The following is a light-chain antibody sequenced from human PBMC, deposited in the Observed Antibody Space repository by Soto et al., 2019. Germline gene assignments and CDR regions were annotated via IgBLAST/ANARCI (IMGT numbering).Light chain of an antibody. CDR3: AAWDDSLRGYV. V-gene: IGLV1-44*01. CDR1: GSNIGSNT. Sequence: QSVLTQPPSASGTPGQRVTISCSGSGSNIGSNTVNWYQQFPGTAPKLLIYTNTQRPSGVPDRFSGSKSGTSASLAISGLQSEDEADYYCAAWDDSLRGYVFGTGTQLTVL. J-gene: IGLJ1*01. CDR2: TNT.